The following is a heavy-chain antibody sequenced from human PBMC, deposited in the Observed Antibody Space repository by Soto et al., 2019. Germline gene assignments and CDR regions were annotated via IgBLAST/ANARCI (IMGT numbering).Heavy chain of an antibody. D-gene: IGHD6-13*01. J-gene: IGHJ6*02. CDR1: GYTFTSYG. CDR3: ARVRPQQLVGYYYYGMDV. V-gene: IGHV1-18*01. Sequence: ASVKVSCKASGYTFTSYGISWVRQAPGQGLEWMGWISAYNGNTNYAQKLQGRVTMTTDTSTSTAYMELRSLRSDDTAVYYCARVRPQQLVGYYYYGMDVWGQGTTVPSP. CDR2: ISAYNGNT.